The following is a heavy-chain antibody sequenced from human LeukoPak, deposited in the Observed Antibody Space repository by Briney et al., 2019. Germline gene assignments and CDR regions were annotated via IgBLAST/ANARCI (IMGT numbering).Heavy chain of an antibody. J-gene: IGHJ4*02. CDR1: GGSFSGYY. V-gene: IGHV4-34*01. CDR3: ARRSKGEHYDY. D-gene: IGHD3-3*02. CDR2: IYYSGST. Sequence: PSETLSLTCAVYGGSFSGYYWSWIRQPPGKGLEWIGSIYYSGSTYYNPSLKSRVTISVDTSKNQFSLKLSSVTAADTAVYYCARRSKGEHYDYWGQGTLVTVSS.